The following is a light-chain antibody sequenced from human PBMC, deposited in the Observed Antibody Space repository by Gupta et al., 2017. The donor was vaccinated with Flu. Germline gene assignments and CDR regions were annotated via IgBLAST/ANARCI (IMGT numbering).Light chain of an antibody. Sequence: TCSADNVGPKYGSWNQQKPGQAPLLGLFQDVKRPAGFPDRFSGSNSGDTATLTITGTQPTDEADYYCQAWDFTTAVFGGGTKLTVL. CDR3: QAWDFTTAV. J-gene: IGLJ3*02. CDR2: QDV. CDR1: NVGPKY. V-gene: IGLV3-1*01.